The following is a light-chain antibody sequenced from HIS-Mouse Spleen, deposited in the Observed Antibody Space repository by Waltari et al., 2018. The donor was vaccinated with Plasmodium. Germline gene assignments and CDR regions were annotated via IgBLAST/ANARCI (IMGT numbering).Light chain of an antibody. Sequence: ELVLTQSPATLSLSPGERATLSCRARQSVSSYLAWYQQKPGQAPRLLIYDASNRATGIPARFSGSGSGTDFTLTISSLEPEDFAVYYCQQRSNWPRVLTFGGGTKVEIK. J-gene: IGKJ4*01. CDR3: QQRSNWPRVLT. V-gene: IGKV3-11*01. CDR1: QSVSSY. CDR2: DAS.